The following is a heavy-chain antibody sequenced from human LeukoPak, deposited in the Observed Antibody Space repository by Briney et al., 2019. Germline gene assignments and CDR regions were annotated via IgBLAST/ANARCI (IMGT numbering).Heavy chain of an antibody. CDR3: ARYIAAAGKVDY. J-gene: IGHJ4*02. V-gene: IGHV3-53*01. D-gene: IGHD6-13*01. CDR1: GFTFSGAW. Sequence: GGSLRLSCTASGFTFSGAWMTWVRQAPGKGLEWVSVIYSGGSTYYADSVKGRFTISRDNSKNTLYLQMNSLRAEDTAVYYCARYIAAAGKVDYWGQGTLVTVSS. CDR2: IYSGGST.